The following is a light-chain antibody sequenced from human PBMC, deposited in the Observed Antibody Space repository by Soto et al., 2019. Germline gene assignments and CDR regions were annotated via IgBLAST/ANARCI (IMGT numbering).Light chain of an antibody. CDR2: WAS. CDR3: QQYYTNALT. Sequence: DIVMNQSPDSLAVSLGERATINCKSSQSVLYSSNNKNNLAWYQQKPGQPPKLLIYWASTRESGVPDRFSGSGSGTDFTLTISSLQAEDVAVYYCQQYYTNALTFGGGTKVGVK. CDR1: QSVLYSSNNKNN. V-gene: IGKV4-1*01. J-gene: IGKJ4*01.